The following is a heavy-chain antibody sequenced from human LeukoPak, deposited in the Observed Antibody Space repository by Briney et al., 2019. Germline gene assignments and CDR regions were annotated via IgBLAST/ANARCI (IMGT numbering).Heavy chain of an antibody. V-gene: IGHV3-74*01. CDR2: INSGGSDS. CDR1: HFTFTSSW. CDR3: ARGHSTGCFDY. Sequence: GGSLRLSCAASHFTFTSSWMSWVRQAPGKGLVWVSRINSGGSDSIYADSVKGRFTISRDNAQNTVYLQMNSLRAEDTAIYYCARGHSTGCFDYWGQGTLVTVSS. J-gene: IGHJ4*02. D-gene: IGHD1-14*01.